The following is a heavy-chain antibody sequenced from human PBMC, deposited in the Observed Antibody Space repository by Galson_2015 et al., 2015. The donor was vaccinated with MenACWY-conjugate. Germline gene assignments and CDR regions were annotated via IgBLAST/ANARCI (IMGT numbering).Heavy chain of an antibody. V-gene: IGHV5-51*01. CDR2: IYPGDSDT. Sequence: QSGAEVKKPGESLKISCKGSGYIFTSYWIGWVRQVPGKGLEWMGNIYPGDSDTRYSPSFQGQVTTSADKSTSTAYLQWSSLKASDTAIYFCARRDFADTAMAYYLDYWGRGTLVTVSS. J-gene: IGHJ4*02. CDR3: ARRDFADTAMAYYLDY. CDR1: GYIFTSYW. D-gene: IGHD5-18*01.